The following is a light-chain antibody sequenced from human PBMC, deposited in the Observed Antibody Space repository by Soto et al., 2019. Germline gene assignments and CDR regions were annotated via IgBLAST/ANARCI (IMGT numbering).Light chain of an antibody. CDR1: SSNIGAGYD. Sequence: QPALTQPPSVSGAPGQRVTISCTGSSSNIGAGYDVHWYQQLPGTAPKLLIYGNSNRPSGVPDRFSGSKSGTSASLAITGLQAEDEADYYCQSYDSSLSGYGFGTGTKVTVL. CDR3: QSYDSSLSGYG. V-gene: IGLV1-40*01. J-gene: IGLJ1*01. CDR2: GNS.